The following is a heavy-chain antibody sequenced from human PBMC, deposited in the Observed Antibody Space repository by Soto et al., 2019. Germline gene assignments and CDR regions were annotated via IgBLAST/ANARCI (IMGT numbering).Heavy chain of an antibody. J-gene: IGHJ6*02. CDR2: IRNKDYGETT. V-gene: IGHV3-49*03. CDR1: GFTLGDYA. Sequence: PGGSLRLSCTASGFTLGDYAMSWFRQAPGKGLEWVGFIRNKDYGETTRYAASVKDRFTVSRDDSNNIAYLHMNSLKAEDTAVYYCTRPFYRGALFHYYSGLHVWGQGTTVTVSS. CDR3: TRPFYRGALFHYYSGLHV. D-gene: IGHD3-16*02.